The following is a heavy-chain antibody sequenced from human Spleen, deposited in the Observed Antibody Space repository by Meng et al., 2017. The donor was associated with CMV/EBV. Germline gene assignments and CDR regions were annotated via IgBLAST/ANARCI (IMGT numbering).Heavy chain of an antibody. J-gene: IGHJ4*02. CDR2: MSSDGTNK. CDR3: ARVLAVAATVGY. CDR1: GFTFNTYA. V-gene: IGHV3-30*04. Sequence: GGSLRLSCAASGFTFNTYAMHWVRQAPGKGLEWVALMSSDGTNKYFADSVKGRFTVSRDNSNDTLYLQMNSLRPEDTAVYYCARVLAVAATVGYWGQGTLVTVSS. D-gene: IGHD6-19*01.